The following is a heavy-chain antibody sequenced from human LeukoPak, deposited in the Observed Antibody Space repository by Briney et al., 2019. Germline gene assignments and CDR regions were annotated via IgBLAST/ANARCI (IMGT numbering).Heavy chain of an antibody. Sequence: GGSLRLSCAASGFTFSSYAMNWVRQAPGKGLEWVSYISSSGSTIYYADSVKGRFTISRDNAKNSLYLQMNSLRAEDTAVYYCARPSLEYRSSWWDHEYYFDYWGQGTLVTVSS. CDR1: GFTFSSYA. CDR2: ISSSGSTI. D-gene: IGHD6-13*01. CDR3: ARPSLEYRSSWWDHEYYFDY. J-gene: IGHJ4*02. V-gene: IGHV3-48*03.